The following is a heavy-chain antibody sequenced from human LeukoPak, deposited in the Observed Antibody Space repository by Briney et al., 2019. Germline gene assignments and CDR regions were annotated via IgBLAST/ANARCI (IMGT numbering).Heavy chain of an antibody. CDR1: GGSFSGNY. D-gene: IGHD3-10*01. Sequence: SETLSLTCAVYGGSFSGNYWTLIRQTPGRGLEWIGESSPTGDITGYNPSLKGRATISVDSSKNQFSLKLTSVTAADTAVYYCARGRRARMVRYTNWFDPWGQGTLVTVSS. CDR2: SSPTGDIT. V-gene: IGHV4-34*01. J-gene: IGHJ5*02. CDR3: ARGRRARMVRYTNWFDP.